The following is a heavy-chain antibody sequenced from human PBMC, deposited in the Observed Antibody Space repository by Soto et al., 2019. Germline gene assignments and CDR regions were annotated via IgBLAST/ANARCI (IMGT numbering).Heavy chain of an antibody. V-gene: IGHV3-23*01. CDR2: IVGSGRSA. J-gene: IGHJ4*02. D-gene: IGHD1-26*01. CDR1: GFTFSNYA. Sequence: EVQLLESGGGLVQPGGSLRLSCTASGFTFSNYALSWVRQSPGKGLEWVSAIVGSGRSAYYADSVKGRFTMSRDNSKKLPYLQMNNLRAEDTAVNYCAKDLVEGGPYWGQGTLVTVSS. CDR3: AKDLVEGGPY.